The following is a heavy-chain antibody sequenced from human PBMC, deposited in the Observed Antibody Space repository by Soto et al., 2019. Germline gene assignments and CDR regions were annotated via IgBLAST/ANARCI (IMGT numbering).Heavy chain of an antibody. CDR1: GFTFSDYY. CDR2: ISSSGSTI. CDR3: AGGRVDPPMVKYHYYYGMDV. Sequence: QVQLVESGGGLVKPGGSLRLSCVASGFTFSDYYMSWIRQAPGKGLEWVSYISSSGSTIYYADSVKGRFTISRDNAKNALYLQRNSLRAEDTAVYYCAGGRVDPPMVKYHYYYGMDVWGQGTTVTVSS. V-gene: IGHV3-11*01. J-gene: IGHJ6*02. D-gene: IGHD5-18*01.